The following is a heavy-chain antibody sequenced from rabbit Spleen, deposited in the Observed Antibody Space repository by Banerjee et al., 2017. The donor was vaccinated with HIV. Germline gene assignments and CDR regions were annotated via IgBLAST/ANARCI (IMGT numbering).Heavy chain of an antibody. V-gene: IGHV1S45*01. J-gene: IGHJ6*01. CDR2: IAGDSSGFT. CDR3: ARDTGTSFSSYGMDL. D-gene: IGHD7-1*01. CDR1: GFSFGDRDV. Sequence: QEQLVESGGGLVQPEGSLTLTCTASGFSFGDRDVMCWVRQAPGKGLEWISCIAGDSSGFTYSATWAKGRFTCSKASSTTVTLQMTSLTVADTATYFCARDTGTSFSSYGMDLRGPGTLVTVS.